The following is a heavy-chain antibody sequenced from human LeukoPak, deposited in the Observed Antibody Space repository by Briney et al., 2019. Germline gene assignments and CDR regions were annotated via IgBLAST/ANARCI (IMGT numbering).Heavy chain of an antibody. CDR1: GGTFSTYA. V-gene: IGHV1-69*04. CDR2: IIPILNQA. CDR3: AKGRGSDAFDV. Sequence: GASLRLSCKSSGGTFSTYAISWVRQAPGQGLEWMGRIIPILNQANYALKFQGRFTITADNSTSTAFMQMSSLRSEDTAVYFCAKGRGSDAFDVWGRGTMVIVSS. J-gene: IGHJ3*01. D-gene: IGHD3-10*01.